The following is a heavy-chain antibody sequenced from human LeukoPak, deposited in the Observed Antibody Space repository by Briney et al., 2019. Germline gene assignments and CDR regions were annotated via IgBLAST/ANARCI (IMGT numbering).Heavy chain of an antibody. CDR3: ARRDYYYGSDPKLIAFDI. Sequence: KRGESLKISCKASGYSFTTYWIGWVRQMPGKGLEWMGIIYPGDSDTKYGPSFQGQVTISADKSISTAYLQWSSLKASDTALYYCARRDYYYGSDPKLIAFDIWGQGTMVTVSS. V-gene: IGHV5-51*01. J-gene: IGHJ3*02. CDR1: GYSFTTYW. CDR2: IYPGDSDT. D-gene: IGHD3-22*01.